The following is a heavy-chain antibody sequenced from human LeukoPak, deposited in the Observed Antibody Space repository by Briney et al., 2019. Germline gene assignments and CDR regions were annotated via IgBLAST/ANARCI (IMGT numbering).Heavy chain of an antibody. CDR1: GFTFSSYE. V-gene: IGHV3-49*04. J-gene: IGHJ6*04. Sequence: GGSLRLSCAASGFTFSSYEMNWVRQAPGKGREGVGFIRSKAYGLTTEHAASVKGRFTISRDDSKSIAYLQMNSLKTEDTAVYYCSRADYYGSGSPISLDVWGKGTTVTVSS. CDR2: IRSKAYGLTT. D-gene: IGHD3-10*01. CDR3: SRADYYGSGSPISLDV.